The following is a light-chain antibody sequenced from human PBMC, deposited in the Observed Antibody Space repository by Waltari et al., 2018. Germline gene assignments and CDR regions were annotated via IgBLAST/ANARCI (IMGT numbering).Light chain of an antibody. J-gene: IGKJ1*01. Sequence: EIVMTQSPATLSVSPGERATLSCRASQSVSTNLAWYQQRPGQAPRLLIYGGSTRATGIPARFSGSGSGTDFTLTISSLQSEDFAVYYCQQYNNWPGTFGQGTKVEVK. CDR2: GGS. V-gene: IGKV3-15*01. CDR1: QSVSTN. CDR3: QQYNNWPGT.